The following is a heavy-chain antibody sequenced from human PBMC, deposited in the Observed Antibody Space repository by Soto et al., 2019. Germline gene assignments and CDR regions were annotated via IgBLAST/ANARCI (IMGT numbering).Heavy chain of an antibody. Sequence: PGESLKISCKGSGYSFTSYWISWVRQMPGKGLEWMGRIDPSDSYTNYSPSFQGHVTISADKSISTAYLQWSSLKASDTAMYYCARLGAPIVVVPAAIPQYYYYYGMDVWGQGTTVTVS. V-gene: IGHV5-10-1*01. D-gene: IGHD2-2*01. CDR3: ARLGAPIVVVPAAIPQYYYYYGMDV. CDR2: IDPSDSYT. CDR1: GYSFTSYW. J-gene: IGHJ6*02.